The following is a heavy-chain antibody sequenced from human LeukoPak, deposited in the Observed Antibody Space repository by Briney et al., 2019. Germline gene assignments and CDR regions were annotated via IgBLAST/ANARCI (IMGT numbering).Heavy chain of an antibody. CDR2: INPNSGGT. CDR1: GYTFTNFG. CDR3: ARDDNYGFDY. J-gene: IGHJ4*02. Sequence: ASVKVSCKTSGYTFTNFGISWVRQAPGQGLEWMGWINPNSGGTNYAQKFQGRVTMTRDTSISTAYMELSRLRSDDTAVYYCARDDNYGFDYWGQGTLVTVSS. V-gene: IGHV1-2*02. D-gene: IGHD4-11*01.